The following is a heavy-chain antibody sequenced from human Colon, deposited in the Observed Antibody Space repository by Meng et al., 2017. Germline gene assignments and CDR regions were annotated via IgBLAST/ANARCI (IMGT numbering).Heavy chain of an antibody. CDR2: IYTTGDT. CDR3: ARDGIVGAALSHAFDL. D-gene: IGHD1-26*01. Sequence: SETLSLTCTVSGASITSNYWSWIRQPAGKGLEGIGRIYTTGDTNYNPSLKSRAAMSVDTSKNQFPLELNSVTAADRAVYYCARDGIVGAALSHAFDLWGQGIKVTVSS. CDR1: GASITSNY. V-gene: IGHV4-4*07. J-gene: IGHJ3*01.